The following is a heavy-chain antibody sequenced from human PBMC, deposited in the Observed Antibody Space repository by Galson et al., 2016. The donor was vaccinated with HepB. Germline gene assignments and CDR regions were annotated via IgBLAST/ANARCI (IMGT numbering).Heavy chain of an antibody. Sequence: SVKVSCKASGGTFSSYAISWVRQAPRQGLEWMGGIVPIFGTANYAQRFQGRVTITADESASTAYMELGSLRSEDTAVYYCARSPRGGYLGGLRYYYYCMDMWGKGTTVTVSS. D-gene: IGHD2-15*01. CDR2: IVPIFGTA. CDR3: ARSPRGGYLGGLRYYYYCMDM. V-gene: IGHV1-69*13. J-gene: IGHJ6*03. CDR1: GGTFSSYA.